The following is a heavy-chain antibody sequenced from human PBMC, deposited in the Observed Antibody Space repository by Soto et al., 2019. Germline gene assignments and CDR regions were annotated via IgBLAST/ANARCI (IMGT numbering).Heavy chain of an antibody. J-gene: IGHJ5*02. V-gene: IGHV1-69*13. D-gene: IGHD3-9*01. CDR3: TLFDWLSGFDP. CDR2: IIPIFGTA. Sequence: GASVKLSSKASGGTLSSYSRSCARQAPGQGLEWMGGIIPIFGTANYAQKFQGRVTITADESTSTAYMELSSLRSEDTAVYYCTLFDWLSGFDPWGQGTLVTVSS. CDR1: GGTLSSYS.